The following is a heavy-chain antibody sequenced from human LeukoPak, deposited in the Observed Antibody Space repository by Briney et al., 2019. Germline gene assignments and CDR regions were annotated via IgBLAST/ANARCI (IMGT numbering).Heavy chain of an antibody. CDR1: GYTFTSYG. D-gene: IGHD6-19*01. CDR2: ISAYNGNT. Sequence: ASVKVSCKASGYTFTSYGISWVRQAPGQGLEWMGWISAYNGNTNYAQKLQGRVTMTTDTSTSTAYMELRSLRSDDTAAYYCARDQSRYSSGWTPLKIWGQGTMVTVSS. CDR3: ARDQSRYSSGWTPLKI. J-gene: IGHJ3*02. V-gene: IGHV1-18*01.